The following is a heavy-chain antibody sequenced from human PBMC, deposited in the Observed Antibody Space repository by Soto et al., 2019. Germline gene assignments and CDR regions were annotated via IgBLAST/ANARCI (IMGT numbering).Heavy chain of an antibody. V-gene: IGHV2-5*02. CDR1: AFSLSTGGVG. CDR2: IYWDDDK. Sequence: QITLKESGPTLVKPTQTLTLTCTFSAFSLSTGGVGVGWIRQPPGKALEWLALIYWDDDKRHSPSLRSRLTSPQNSSKKQLVLTMPNMNPCDTATYYCIQSRCGGDCLQSYASYYYYGMDVWGQGTTVTVSS. D-gene: IGHD2-21*02. J-gene: IGHJ6*02. CDR3: IQSRCGGDCLQSYASYYYYGMDV.